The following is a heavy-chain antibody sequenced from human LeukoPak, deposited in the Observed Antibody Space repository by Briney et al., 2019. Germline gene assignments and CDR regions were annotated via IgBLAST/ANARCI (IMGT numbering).Heavy chain of an antibody. CDR2: ISAYNGNT. CDR3: ARGRYYDSSGYYSQPSDAFDI. Sequence: ASVKVSCKASGYTFTSYGISWVRQAPGQGLEWMGWISAYNGNTNYAQKLQGRVTMTTDTYTSTAYMELRSLRSDDTAVYYCARGRYYDSSGYYSQPSDAFDIWGQGTMVTVSS. J-gene: IGHJ3*02. CDR1: GYTFTSYG. V-gene: IGHV1-18*01. D-gene: IGHD3-22*01.